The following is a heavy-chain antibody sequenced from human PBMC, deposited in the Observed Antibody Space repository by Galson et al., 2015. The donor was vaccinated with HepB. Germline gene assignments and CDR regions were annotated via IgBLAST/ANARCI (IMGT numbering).Heavy chain of an antibody. V-gene: IGHV6-1*01. J-gene: IGHJ5*02. CDR2: TYYWSKWYR. CDR3: TKSCRIPRYNWFDP. Sequence: CAISGDSVSNNNAAWNWIRQSPSRGLEWLGRTYYWSKWYRDYAVSVKSRITINPDTSKNQFSLHLNSVTPEDTAVYYCTKSCRIPRYNWFDPWGQGTLVTVSS. CDR1: GDSVSNNNAA.